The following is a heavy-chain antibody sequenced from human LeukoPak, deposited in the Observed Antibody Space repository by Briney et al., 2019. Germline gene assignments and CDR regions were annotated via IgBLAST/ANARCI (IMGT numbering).Heavy chain of an antibody. CDR3: ARAGYVDYDFWSAFDI. CDR1: GGSISSSNW. J-gene: IGHJ3*02. CDR2: IYYSGST. V-gene: IGHV4-30-4*01. D-gene: IGHD3-3*01. Sequence: PSETLSLTCAVSGGSISSSNWWSWVRQPPGKGLEWIGYIYYSGSTYYNPSLKSRVTISVDTSKNQFSLKLSSVTAADTAVYYCARAGYVDYDFWSAFDIWGQGTMVTVSS.